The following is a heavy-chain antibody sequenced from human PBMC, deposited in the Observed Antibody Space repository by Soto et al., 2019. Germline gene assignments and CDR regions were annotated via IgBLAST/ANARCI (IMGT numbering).Heavy chain of an antibody. CDR2: ISGSGGGT. Sequence: VLLLESGGGLVQPGGSLRLSCAVSGFTFSNYAMTWVRQAPGKGLEWVSLISGSGGGTYYTESVKGRFTISRDNSKNTLYLQMSALRAEDTALYYCAKDTRVSGYHYYGMDVWGRGTTVTVSS. D-gene: IGHD2-15*01. V-gene: IGHV3-23*01. J-gene: IGHJ6*02. CDR1: GFTFSNYA. CDR3: AKDTRVSGYHYYGMDV.